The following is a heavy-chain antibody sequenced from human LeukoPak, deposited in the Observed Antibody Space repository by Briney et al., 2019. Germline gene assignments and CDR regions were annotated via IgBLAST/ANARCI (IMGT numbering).Heavy chain of an antibody. J-gene: IGHJ6*02. CDR3: ARDQGSGSTSTDYGMDV. D-gene: IGHD1-1*01. CDR2: ISYDGSNK. V-gene: IGHV3-30-3*01. Sequence: GGSLRLSCAASGFTFSSYAMHWVRQAPGKGLEWVAVISYDGSNKYYADSVKGRFTISRDNSKNTLYLQMNSLRAEDTAVYYCARDQGSGSTSTDYGMDVWGQGTLVTVSS. CDR1: GFTFSSYA.